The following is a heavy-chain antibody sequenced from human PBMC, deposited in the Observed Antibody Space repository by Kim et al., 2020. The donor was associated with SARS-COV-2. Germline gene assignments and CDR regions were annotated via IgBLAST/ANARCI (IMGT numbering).Heavy chain of an antibody. J-gene: IGHJ4*02. CDR3: ARVYVESSGWYWWAFDY. CDR2: ISGTSSHT. V-gene: IGHV3-11*06. CDR1: GFTFSDYY. Sequence: GGSLRLSCAASGFTFSDYYMSWIRQAPGKGLEWVSYISGTSSHTNYADSVKGRFTISRDNAKNSLYLQMNSLRAEDTAVYYCARVYVESSGWYWWAFDYWGQGTLVTVSS. D-gene: IGHD6-19*01.